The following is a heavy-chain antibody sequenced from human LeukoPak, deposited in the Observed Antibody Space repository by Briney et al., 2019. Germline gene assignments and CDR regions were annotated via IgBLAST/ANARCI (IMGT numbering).Heavy chain of an antibody. CDR1: AFTFINYA. Sequence: GGSLRLSCAPSAFTFINYAMSCVRQAPGEGREWVSGITTRGASTNYADSVEERFTISRHNSKKTVYLQINSLSAENAAVYYCAIGGKQWLAGIDYWGQGTLVTVSS. J-gene: IGHJ4*02. CDR2: ITTRGAST. CDR3: AIGGKQWLAGIDY. D-gene: IGHD6-19*01. V-gene: IGHV3-23*01.